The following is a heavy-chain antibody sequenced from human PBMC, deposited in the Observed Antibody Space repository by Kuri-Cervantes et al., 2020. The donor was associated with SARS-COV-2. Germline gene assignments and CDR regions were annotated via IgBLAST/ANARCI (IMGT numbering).Heavy chain of an antibody. CDR3: ARGYRYNLPYFDY. Sequence: GGSLRLSCAASGFTFSSYWMSWVRQAPGKGLEWVASINQDGSEKYYVDSVKDRFTISRDTAKNSLYLQMNSLRAEDTAVYYCARGYRYNLPYFDYWGQGTLVTVSS. CDR1: GFTFSSYW. J-gene: IGHJ4*02. CDR2: INQDGSEK. D-gene: IGHD1-1*01. V-gene: IGHV3-7*04.